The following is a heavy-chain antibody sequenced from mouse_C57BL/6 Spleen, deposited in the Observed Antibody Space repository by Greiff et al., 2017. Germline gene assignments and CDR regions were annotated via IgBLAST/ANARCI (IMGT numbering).Heavy chain of an antibody. D-gene: IGHD1-1*01. J-gene: IGHJ1*03. CDR3: ASGIYYGSRYFDV. CDR1: GFTFSDYG. Sequence: EVMLVESGGGLVKPGGSLKLSCAASGFTFSDYGMHWVRQAPEKGLEWVAYISSGSSTIYYADTVKGRFTISSDNAKNTLVLQMTSLRSEDTAMYYCASGIYYGSRYFDVWGTGTTVTVSS. CDR2: ISSGSSTI. V-gene: IGHV5-17*01.